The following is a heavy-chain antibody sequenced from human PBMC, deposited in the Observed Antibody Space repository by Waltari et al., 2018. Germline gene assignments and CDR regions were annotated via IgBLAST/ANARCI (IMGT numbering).Heavy chain of an antibody. CDR1: GGTFSSYA. CDR3: ARWVAAAGRGTDY. V-gene: IGHV1-69*04. Sequence: QVQLVQSGAEVKKPGSSVKVSCKASGGTFSSYAISWVRQAPGQGLEWRGGIIPNLGIANYAQKFQGRVTITADESTSTAYMELSSLRSEDTAVYYGARWVAAAGRGTDYWGQGTLVTVSS. CDR2: IIPNLGIA. D-gene: IGHD6-13*01. J-gene: IGHJ4*02.